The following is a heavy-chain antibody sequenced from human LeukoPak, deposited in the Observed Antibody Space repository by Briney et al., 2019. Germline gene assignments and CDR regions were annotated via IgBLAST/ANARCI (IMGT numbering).Heavy chain of an antibody. CDR2: IRYDGSNK. J-gene: IGHJ4*02. D-gene: IGHD4-23*01. CDR1: GFTFSSYG. V-gene: IGHV3-30*02. CDR3: AKDSSSRYYGGNSGFDY. Sequence: PGGSLRLSCAASGFTFSSYGMHWVRQAPGKGLEWVAFIRYDGSNKYYADSVKGRFTISRDNSKNTLYLQMNSLRAEDTAVYYCAKDSSSRYYGGNSGFDYWGQGTLVTVSS.